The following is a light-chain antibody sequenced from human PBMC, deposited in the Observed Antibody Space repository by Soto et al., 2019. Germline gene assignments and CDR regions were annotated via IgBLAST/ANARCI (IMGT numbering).Light chain of an antibody. CDR2: DVS. CDR3: SSYTSSSPPYV. Sequence: QSVLTQPASVSGSPGQSITISCTGTSSDVGGYNYVSWYQQHPGKAPKLMIYDVSNRPSGVSNRFSGSKSGNTASLTISGLQAEDEADYYRSSYTSSSPPYVFGTGTKVTVL. J-gene: IGLJ1*01. V-gene: IGLV2-14*01. CDR1: SSDVGGYNY.